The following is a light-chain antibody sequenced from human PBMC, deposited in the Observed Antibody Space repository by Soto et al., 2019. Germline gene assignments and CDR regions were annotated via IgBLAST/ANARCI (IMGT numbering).Light chain of an antibody. Sequence: EIVLTQSPATLSLSPGERATLSCRASQSVNSYLAWYQQKPGQAPRLLIYDASNSATGIPARFSGSGSGTDFTLTSSSLEPEDFAVYYCQQRGSWPLTFGQGTRLEIK. CDR3: QQRGSWPLT. CDR2: DAS. CDR1: QSVNSY. J-gene: IGKJ5*01. V-gene: IGKV3-11*01.